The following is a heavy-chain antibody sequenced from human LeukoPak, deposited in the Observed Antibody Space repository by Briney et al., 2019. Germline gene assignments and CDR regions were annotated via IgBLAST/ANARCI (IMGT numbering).Heavy chain of an antibody. CDR3: ARGRPVGYCSGGSCYRGDY. D-gene: IGHD2-15*01. Sequence: SETLSLTCAVYGGSFSGYYWSWIRQPPGKGPEWIGEINHSGSTNYNPSLKSRVTISVDTSKNQFSLKLSSVTAADTAVYYCARGRPVGYCSGGSCYRGDYWGQGTLVTVSS. V-gene: IGHV4-34*01. J-gene: IGHJ4*02. CDR1: GGSFSGYY. CDR2: INHSGST.